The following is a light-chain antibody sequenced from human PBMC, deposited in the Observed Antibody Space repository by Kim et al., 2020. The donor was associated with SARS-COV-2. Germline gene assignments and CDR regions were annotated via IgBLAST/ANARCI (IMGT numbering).Light chain of an antibody. Sequence: AWGQTVRITCQGDNLRGYYAGACQQRPGQAPVLLIYGENNRPSGIPDRFSGSTSGSTASLTITGGQAEDEADYYCSSRDSNDNQLVFGGGTQLTVL. CDR3: SSRDSNDNQLV. V-gene: IGLV3-19*01. CDR1: NLRGYY. CDR2: GEN. J-gene: IGLJ2*01.